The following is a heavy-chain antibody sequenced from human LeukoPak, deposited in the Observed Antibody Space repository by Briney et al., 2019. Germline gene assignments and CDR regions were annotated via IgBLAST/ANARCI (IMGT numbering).Heavy chain of an antibody. CDR3: ARDSMVRGVPFPFDY. CDR2: ISAYNGNT. D-gene: IGHD3-10*01. J-gene: IGHJ4*02. Sequence: ASVKVSCKASGGTFSSYAISWVRQAPGQGLEWMGWISAYNGNTNYAQKLQGRVTMTTDTSTSTAYMELRSLRSDDTAVYYCARDSMVRGVPFPFDYWGQGTLVTVSS. CDR1: GGTFSSYA. V-gene: IGHV1-18*01.